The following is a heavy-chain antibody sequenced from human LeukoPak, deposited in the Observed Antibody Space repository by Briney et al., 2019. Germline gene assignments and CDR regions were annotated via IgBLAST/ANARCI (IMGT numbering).Heavy chain of an antibody. J-gene: IGHJ6*03. Sequence: ASVKVSCKASGGTFSSYAISWVRQAPGQGLEWMGGIIPIFGTANYAQKFQGRVTITADESTSTAYMEPSSLRSEDTAVYYCASTNYDILTGYYGGGDYYYYMDVWGKGTTVTISS. CDR2: IIPIFGTA. V-gene: IGHV1-69*13. CDR1: GGTFSSYA. D-gene: IGHD3-9*01. CDR3: ASTNYDILTGYYGGGDYYYYMDV.